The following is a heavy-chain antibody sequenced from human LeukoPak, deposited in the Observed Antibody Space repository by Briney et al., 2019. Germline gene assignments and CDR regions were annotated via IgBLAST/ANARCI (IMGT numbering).Heavy chain of an antibody. V-gene: IGHV3-30*04. Sequence: PGRSLRLSCAASGFTFSSYAMHWVRQAPGKGLEWVAVISYDGSNKYYADSVKGRFTISRDNSKNTLYLQMNSLRAEDTAVYYCARDGLMYGSGSYRVWGQGTLVTVSS. CDR2: ISYDGSNK. CDR1: GFTFSSYA. CDR3: ARDGLMYGSGSYRV. J-gene: IGHJ4*02. D-gene: IGHD3-10*01.